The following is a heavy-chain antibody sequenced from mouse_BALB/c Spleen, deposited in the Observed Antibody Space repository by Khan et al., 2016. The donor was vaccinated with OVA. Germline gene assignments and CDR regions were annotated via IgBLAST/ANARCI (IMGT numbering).Heavy chain of an antibody. CDR2: IYPGEGDS. D-gene: IGHD2-3*01. V-gene: IGHV1-80*01. CDR1: GYAFSNYW. J-gene: IGHJ3*01. Sequence: QVRLQQSGAELVRPGSSVKISCKASGYAFSNYWMNWVKQRPGQGLEWIGQIYPGEGDSNFNGKFKGKATLTADNSSSTAYMQLSSLTSEDSAVYFCAREGYDGYDRAWFAHWGQGTLVTVSA. CDR3: AREGYDGYDRAWFAH.